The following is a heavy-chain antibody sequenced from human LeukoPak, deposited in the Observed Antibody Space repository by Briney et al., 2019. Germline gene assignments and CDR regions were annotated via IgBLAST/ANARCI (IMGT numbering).Heavy chain of an antibody. CDR1: GFTFSSYA. CDR2: ISGSGGST. V-gene: IGHV3-23*01. J-gene: IGHJ4*02. CDR3: AKEWGADDYVWGSYRSYFDY. D-gene: IGHD3-16*02. Sequence: GGSLRLSCAASGFTFSSYAMSWVRQAPGKGLEWVSAISGSGGSTYYADSVKGRFTISRDNSKNTLYLQMNSLRAEDTAVYYCAKEWGADDYVWGSYRSYFDYWGQGTLVTVSS.